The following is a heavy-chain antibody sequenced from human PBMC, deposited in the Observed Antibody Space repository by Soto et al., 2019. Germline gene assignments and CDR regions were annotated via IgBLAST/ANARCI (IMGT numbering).Heavy chain of an antibody. V-gene: IGHV1-3*01. D-gene: IGHD6-19*01. Sequence: ASVKVSCKASGYTFTSYAMHWVRQAPGQRLEWMGWINAGNGNTKYSQKFQGRVTITRDTSASTAYMELSSLRSEDTAVYYCARDGIVAVAGTVYYFDYWGQGTLVTVSS. J-gene: IGHJ4*02. CDR1: GYTFTSYA. CDR2: INAGNGNT. CDR3: ARDGIVAVAGTVYYFDY.